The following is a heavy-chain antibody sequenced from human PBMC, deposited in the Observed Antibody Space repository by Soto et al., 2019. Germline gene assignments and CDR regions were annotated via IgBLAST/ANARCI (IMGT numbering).Heavy chain of an antibody. CDR1: GDTFSIYT. D-gene: IGHD6-13*01. J-gene: IGHJ4*02. CDR3: ARDRDNSNWPNFDS. CDR2: VLPFLDIT. V-gene: IGHV1-69*02. Sequence: QVQLVQSGSEVKKPGSSVRVSCKTSGDTFSIYTISWVRQAPGQGLEWMGRVLPFLDITSYSQRFQGRVTITADRXXTTAYRELTSPRSEDTAVYYCARDRDNSNWPNFDSWGQGTLVTVSS.